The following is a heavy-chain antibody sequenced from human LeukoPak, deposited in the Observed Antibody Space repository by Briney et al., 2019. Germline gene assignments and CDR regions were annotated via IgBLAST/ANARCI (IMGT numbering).Heavy chain of an antibody. CDR3: ARGGQDADTAMVFGYYYYMDV. V-gene: IGHV1-2*02. J-gene: IGHJ6*03. D-gene: IGHD5-18*01. CDR2: INPNSGGT. Sequence: ASVKVSCKASGYTFTGYYMHWVRQAPGQGLEWMGWINPNSGGTNYAQKFQGRVTMTRDTSISTAYMELSRLRSDDTAVYYCARGGQDADTAMVFGYYYYMDVWGKGTTVTVSS. CDR1: GYTFTGYY.